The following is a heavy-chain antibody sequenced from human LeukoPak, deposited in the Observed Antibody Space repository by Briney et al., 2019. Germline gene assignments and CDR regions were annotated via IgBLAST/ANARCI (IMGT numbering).Heavy chain of an antibody. CDR1: GRSISSSSYY. D-gene: IGHD6-19*01. J-gene: IGHJ4*02. CDR2: IYYSGST. Sequence: SETLSLTCTVSGRSISSSSYYGGWIRQPRGKGLVWIGCIYYSGSTYYNPSRESRVTISVDTSKNQFSLKLSSVTVADPAVHYCARETEYSRGGYYFDYSGQGTQVTGSS. V-gene: IGHV4-39*07. CDR3: ARETEYSRGGYYFDY.